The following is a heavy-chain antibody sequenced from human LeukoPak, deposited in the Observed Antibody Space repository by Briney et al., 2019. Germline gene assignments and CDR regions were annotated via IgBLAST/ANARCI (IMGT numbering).Heavy chain of an antibody. Sequence: PSETLSLTCTVSGGSISSSINYWAWIRQPPGTGLEWLATTKYGASTFYNPSLRSRVTISVDTSKNQFSLKVNSVTAAGTAVYYCARLGYGNGRVNWFDPWGQGSLVTVSS. CDR1: GGSISSSINY. D-gene: IGHD5-18*01. CDR2: TKYGAST. V-gene: IGHV4-39*01. CDR3: ARLGYGNGRVNWFDP. J-gene: IGHJ5*02.